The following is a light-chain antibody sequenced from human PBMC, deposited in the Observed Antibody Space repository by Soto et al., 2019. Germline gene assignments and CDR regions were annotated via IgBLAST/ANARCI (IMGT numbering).Light chain of an antibody. CDR2: EES. J-gene: IGKJ4*01. CDR3: QQVESYPST. Sequence: GDRVTITCRASRDISDSLAWYQQKPGNPPRLLIYEESTLHSGVPSRFSGSGFGTDFTLTITSLQPEDFATYYCQQVESYPSTFGGGTKVDIK. V-gene: IGKV1-9*01. CDR1: RDISDS.